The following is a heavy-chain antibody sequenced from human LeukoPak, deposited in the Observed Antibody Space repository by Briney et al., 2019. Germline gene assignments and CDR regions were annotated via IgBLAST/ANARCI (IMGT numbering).Heavy chain of an antibody. J-gene: IGHJ4*02. V-gene: IGHV3-23*01. Sequence: GGSLRLSCAASGFTFSSYAMSWVRQAPGKGPEWVSAISGSGGSTYYADSVKGRFTISRDNSKNTLYLQMNSLRAEDTAVYYCAKDSIVVVPAAPDYFDYWGQGTLVTVSS. D-gene: IGHD2-2*01. CDR3: AKDSIVVVPAAPDYFDY. CDR2: ISGSGGST. CDR1: GFTFSSYA.